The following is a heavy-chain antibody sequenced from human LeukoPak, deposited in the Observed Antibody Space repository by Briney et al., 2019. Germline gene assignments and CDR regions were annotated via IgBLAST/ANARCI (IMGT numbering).Heavy chain of an antibody. V-gene: IGHV3-30*02. Sequence: GGSLRLSCAASGFTFSSYGMHWVHQAPGKGLEWVAFIRYDGSNKYYADSVKGRFTISRDNSKNTLYLQMNSLRAEDTAVYYCAKADYDFWSGYSPFDYWGQGTLVTVSS. D-gene: IGHD3-3*01. CDR1: GFTFSSYG. CDR3: AKADYDFWSGYSPFDY. CDR2: IRYDGSNK. J-gene: IGHJ4*02.